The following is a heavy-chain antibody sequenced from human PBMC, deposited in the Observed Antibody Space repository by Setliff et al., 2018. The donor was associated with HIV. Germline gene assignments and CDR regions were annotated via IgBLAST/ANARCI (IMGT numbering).Heavy chain of an antibody. D-gene: IGHD6-13*01. J-gene: IGHJ4*02. Sequence: PSETLSLTCTVSGGSISSGSYFWTWIRQPAGKGLEWIGEINHRGSTNYNPSLKSRVTVSVDTSKNQFSLKLGSVTAADTAVYYCARESPSSSWFYFDFWGQGTLVTVSS. CDR1: GGSISSGSYF. CDR2: INHRGST. V-gene: IGHV4-61*10. CDR3: ARESPSSSWFYFDF.